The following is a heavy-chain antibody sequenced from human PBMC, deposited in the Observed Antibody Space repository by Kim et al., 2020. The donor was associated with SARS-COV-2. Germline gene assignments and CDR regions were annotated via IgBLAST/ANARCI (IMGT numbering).Heavy chain of an antibody. V-gene: IGHV3-33*06. CDR1: GFTFSSYG. CDR2: IWYDGSNK. CDR3: AKAIHTYCSSTSCYTPYYYYYYGMDV. J-gene: IGHJ6*02. Sequence: GGSLRLSCAASGFTFSSYGMHWVRQAPGKGLEWVAVIWYDGSNKYYADSVKGRFTISRDNSKNTLYLQMNSLRAEDTAVYYCAKAIHTYCSSTSCYTPYYYYYYGMDVWGQGTTVTVSS. D-gene: IGHD2-2*02.